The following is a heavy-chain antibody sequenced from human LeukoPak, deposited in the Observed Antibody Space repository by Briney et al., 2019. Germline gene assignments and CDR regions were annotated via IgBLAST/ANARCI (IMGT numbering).Heavy chain of an antibody. D-gene: IGHD3-3*01. CDR1: GFTFSSYA. CDR2: ISYDGSNK. Sequence: GGSLRLSCAASGFTFSSYAMHWVRQAPGKGLEWVSVISYDGSNKYYADSVKGRFTISRDNSKNTLYLQMNSLRAEDTAVYYCAMDYDFWSGSDLAYFDYWGQGTLVTVSP. J-gene: IGHJ4*02. V-gene: IGHV3-30-3*01. CDR3: AMDYDFWSGSDLAYFDY.